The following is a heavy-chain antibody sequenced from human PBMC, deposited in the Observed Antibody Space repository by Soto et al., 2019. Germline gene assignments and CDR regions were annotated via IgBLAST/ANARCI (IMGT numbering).Heavy chain of an antibody. D-gene: IGHD2-15*01. J-gene: IGHJ4*02. CDR3: AKDQQPYCSGGSCYPGELAN. CDR2: ISGSGGST. V-gene: IGHV3-23*01. CDR1: GFTFSSYA. Sequence: WGSLRLSCAASGFTFSSYAMSWVRQAPGRGLEWVSAISGSGGSTYYADSVKGRFTISRDNSKNTLYLQMNSLRAEDTAVYYCAKDQQPYCSGGSCYPGELANWGQGTLVTV.